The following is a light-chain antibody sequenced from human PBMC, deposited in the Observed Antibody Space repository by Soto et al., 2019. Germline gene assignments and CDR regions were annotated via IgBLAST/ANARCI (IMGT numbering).Light chain of an antibody. V-gene: IGLV1-44*01. J-gene: IGLJ2*01. CDR3: AVWDDSLDGVV. Sequence: QSVLTQPPSASGTPGQRVTISCSGSYSNIGSNTVNWYQHLPGTAPKLLIYSTDQRPSGVPDRFSGSKSGTSASLAISGLQSDDEADYYCAVWDDSLDGVVFGGGTKVTVL. CDR2: STD. CDR1: YSNIGSNT.